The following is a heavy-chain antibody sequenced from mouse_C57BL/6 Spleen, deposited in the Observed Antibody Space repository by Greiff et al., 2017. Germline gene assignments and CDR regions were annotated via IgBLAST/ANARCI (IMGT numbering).Heavy chain of an antibody. D-gene: IGHD2-1*01. CDR3: ARGDGNSGMGY. V-gene: IGHV14-3*01. Sequence: EVQLVESVAELVRPGASVKLSCTASGFNIKNTYMHWVKQRPEQGLEWIGRIDPANGNTKYAPKFQGKAPITADPSSNTAYLQLSSLTSEDTAIYCCARGDGNSGMGYWGQGTSGAVSS. CDR1: GFNIKNTY. CDR2: IDPANGNT. J-gene: IGHJ4*01.